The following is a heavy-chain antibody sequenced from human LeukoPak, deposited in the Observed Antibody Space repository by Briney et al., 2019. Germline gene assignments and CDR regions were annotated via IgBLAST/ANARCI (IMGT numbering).Heavy chain of an antibody. D-gene: IGHD3-22*01. CDR2: ITSNGGST. CDR1: GFTFSSSD. Sequence: PGGSLRLSCSASGFTFSSSDMHWVRQAPGKGLEYVSVITSNGGSTYYVDSVKGRFTISRDNSKNTLYLQMNSLRAEDTAVYYCAKDTLYYYDTSGYYYFDYWGQGTLVTVSS. CDR3: AKDTLYYYDTSGYYYFDY. J-gene: IGHJ4*02. V-gene: IGHV3-64*04.